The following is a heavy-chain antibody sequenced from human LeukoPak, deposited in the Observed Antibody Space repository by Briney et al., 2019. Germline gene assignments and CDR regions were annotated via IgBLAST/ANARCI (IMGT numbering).Heavy chain of an antibody. Sequence: PSETLSLTCTVSDDSITSPNYYWSWVRQPAGKGLEWIGHIYTTGKTNYNPSFKSRVTMSIDTSKKHFSLKLTSVTAADTAMYYCARGVFDWIFSSYWYFDVWGRGTLVSVSS. D-gene: IGHD3-9*01. CDR1: DDSITSPNYY. CDR3: ARGVFDWIFSSYWYFDV. J-gene: IGHJ2*01. CDR2: IYTTGKT. V-gene: IGHV4-61*09.